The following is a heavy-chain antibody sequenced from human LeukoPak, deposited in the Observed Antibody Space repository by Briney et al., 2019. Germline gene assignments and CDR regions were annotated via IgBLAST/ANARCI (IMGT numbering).Heavy chain of an antibody. Sequence: SETLSLTCTVSGGSISSSSYYWGWVRQPPGKGLEWIGTIYYSGSTYYNPSLKSRVTISVDTSKNQFSLKLSSVTAADTAVYYCATGGAAAGTDYWGQGTLVTVSS. CDR3: ATGGAAAGTDY. CDR2: IYYSGST. J-gene: IGHJ4*02. D-gene: IGHD6-13*01. V-gene: IGHV4-39*07. CDR1: GGSISSSSYY.